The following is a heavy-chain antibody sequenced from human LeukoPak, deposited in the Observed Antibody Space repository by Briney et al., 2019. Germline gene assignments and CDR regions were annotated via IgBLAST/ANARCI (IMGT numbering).Heavy chain of an antibody. D-gene: IGHD7-27*01. J-gene: IGHJ2*01. CDR2: ISSSSSTI. CDR1: GFTFSTYS. CDR3: ARGGTNWGSSWYFDL. Sequence: GGSLRLSCAASGFTFSTYSMNWVRQAPGKGLEWVSYISSSSSTIYYADSVKGRFTISRDNAKNSLYLQMNSLRAEDTAVYYCARGGTNWGSSWYFDLWGRGTPVTVSS. V-gene: IGHV3-48*01.